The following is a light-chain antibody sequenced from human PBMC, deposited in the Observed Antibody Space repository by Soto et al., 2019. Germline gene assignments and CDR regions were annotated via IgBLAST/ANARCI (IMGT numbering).Light chain of an antibody. Sequence: QSVLTQPPSASGSPGQSVTISCTGTSSDVGGYNYVSWYQQYPGKAPKLMIHDVIKRPSGVPDRFSASKSGNTAFLTVSGLQAEDEADYYCSSYAGRNKYVFGTGTQLTVL. CDR1: SSDVGGYNY. CDR3: SSYAGRNKYV. V-gene: IGLV2-8*01. CDR2: DVI. J-gene: IGLJ1*01.